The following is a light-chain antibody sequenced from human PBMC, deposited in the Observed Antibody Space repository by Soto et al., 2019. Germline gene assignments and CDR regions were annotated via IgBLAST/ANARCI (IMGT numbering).Light chain of an antibody. CDR1: QSVLYSSNNKNY. CDR2: WAS. Sequence: DIVMTQSPDSLAVSLGERATINCKSSQSVLYSSNNKNYLAWYQQKPGQPPKALTYWASTRESGVPDRFSGSGSGTDFTLTISSLQAGDVAVYYCQQYYTTPWTFGQGTRLEI. V-gene: IGKV4-1*01. CDR3: QQYYTTPWT. J-gene: IGKJ5*01.